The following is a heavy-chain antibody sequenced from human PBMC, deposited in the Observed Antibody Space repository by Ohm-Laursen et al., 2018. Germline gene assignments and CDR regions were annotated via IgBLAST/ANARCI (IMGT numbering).Heavy chain of an antibody. CDR1: GASIENYY. Sequence: SDTLSLTCNVSGASIENYYWTWIRQAPGKTLEWIGSINYRGTTNYNPSLKSRVTISVDTSKNQFSLKLSSATAADTAVYYCARGRWIQDGGSTANDYWGQGTLVTVSS. J-gene: IGHJ4*02. CDR2: INYRGTT. D-gene: IGHD5-18*01. CDR3: ARGRWIQDGGSTANDY. V-gene: IGHV4-59*07.